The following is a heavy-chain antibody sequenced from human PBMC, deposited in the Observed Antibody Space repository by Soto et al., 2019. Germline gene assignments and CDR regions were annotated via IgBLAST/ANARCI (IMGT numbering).Heavy chain of an antibody. CDR1: GGSVSSANYF. CDR3: ARESGFDYSTSWSSGYYFAMDV. Sequence: QVQLQESGPGLVKPSETLSLTCTVSGGSVSSANYFWSWIRQPPGKGLEWIGYVYYSGSTKYNPSLKRRITVSLDTSGHQFSLKLSSVTAADTALYYCARESGFDYSTSWSSGYYFAMDVWGEVATVTVSS. V-gene: IGHV4-61*01. CDR2: VYYSGST. D-gene: IGHD2-2*01. J-gene: IGHJ6*03.